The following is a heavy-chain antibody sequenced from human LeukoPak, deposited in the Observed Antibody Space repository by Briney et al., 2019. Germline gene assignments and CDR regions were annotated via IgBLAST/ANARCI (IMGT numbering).Heavy chain of an antibody. CDR3: ARVVPIPRVDAFDI. Sequence: GASVKVSCKASGYTFTSYDINWVRQATGQGLEWMGWISAYNGNTNYAQKLQGRVTMTTDTSTSTAYMELRSLRSDDTAVYYCARVVPIPRVDAFDIWGQGTMVTVSS. D-gene: IGHD2-2*01. V-gene: IGHV1-18*01. CDR1: GYTFTSYD. J-gene: IGHJ3*02. CDR2: ISAYNGNT.